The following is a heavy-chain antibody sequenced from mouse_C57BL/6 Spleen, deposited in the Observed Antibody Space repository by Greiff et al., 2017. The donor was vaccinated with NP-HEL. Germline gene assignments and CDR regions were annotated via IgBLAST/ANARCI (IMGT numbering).Heavy chain of an antibody. CDR2: IYPRSGNT. V-gene: IGHV1-81*01. CDR3: ARKNDYGSGAAWFAY. D-gene: IGHD1-1*01. CDR1: GCTFTSYG. Sequence: QVQLQQSGAELARPGASVKLSCKASGCTFTSYGITWVKQRTGQGLEWIGEIYPRSGNTYCNEKFKGKATLTADKSSSTAYMELRSLTSEDSAVYFCARKNDYGSGAAWFAYWGQGTLVTVSA. J-gene: IGHJ3*01.